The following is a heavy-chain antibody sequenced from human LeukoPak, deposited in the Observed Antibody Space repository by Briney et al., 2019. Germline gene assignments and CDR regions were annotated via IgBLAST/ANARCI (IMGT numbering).Heavy chain of an antibody. D-gene: IGHD3-16*02. J-gene: IGHJ4*02. Sequence: ASVKVSCEASGYTFTSYYMHWVRQAPGQGLEWMGIINPSGGSTSYAQKFQGRVTMTRDTSTSTVYMELSSLRSEDTAVYYCARDSRGEYDYVWGSYRSPDYWGQGTLVTVSS. CDR2: INPSGGST. CDR1: GYTFTSYY. V-gene: IGHV1-46*03. CDR3: ARDSRGEYDYVWGSYRSPDY.